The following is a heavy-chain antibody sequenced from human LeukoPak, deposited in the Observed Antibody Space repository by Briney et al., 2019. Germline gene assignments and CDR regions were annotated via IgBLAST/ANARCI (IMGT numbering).Heavy chain of an antibody. CDR3: ARAGSYPLPDAFDI. J-gene: IGHJ3*02. CDR1: GGSISSSSYY. CDR2: IFYSGST. D-gene: IGHD3-10*01. Sequence: PSETLSLTCTVSGGSISSSSYYWGWIRQPPGKGLEWIGNIFYSGSTYYSPSLKSRVTISLDTSRNQFSLKLSSVTAADTAVYYCARAGSYPLPDAFDIRGQGTMVTVSS. V-gene: IGHV4-39*07.